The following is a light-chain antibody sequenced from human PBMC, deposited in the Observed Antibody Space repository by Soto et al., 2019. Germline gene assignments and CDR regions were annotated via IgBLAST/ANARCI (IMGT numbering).Light chain of an antibody. V-gene: IGKV1-17*03. J-gene: IGKJ5*01. CDR3: QQYHTDWT. CDR1: QGISTY. CDR2: AAS. Sequence: DIQMTQSPSAMSASVGDRVTITCRASQGISTYLAWFQQKPGKAPKRLIYAASSLQSGVPSRFSGRGSGTEFTLTISSLQADDYATFYCQQYHTDWTFGQGTRLEIK.